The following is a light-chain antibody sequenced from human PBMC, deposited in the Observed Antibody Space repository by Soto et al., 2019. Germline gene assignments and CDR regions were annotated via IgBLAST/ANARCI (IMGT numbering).Light chain of an antibody. CDR1: QSISSY. CDR3: QQSYSTPYT. J-gene: IGKJ2*01. V-gene: IGKV1-39*01. Sequence: DIQMTQSPSSLSASVGDRVTITCRASQSISSYLNWYQQKPGKAPKILIYAASSLQSGVPSRFSGSGSGTDFTLTISSLQPEDCATYYCQQSYSTPYTFGQGTKREIK. CDR2: AAS.